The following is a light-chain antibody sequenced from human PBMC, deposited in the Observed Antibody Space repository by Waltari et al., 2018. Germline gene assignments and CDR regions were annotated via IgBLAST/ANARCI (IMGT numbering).Light chain of an antibody. CDR2: DDN. CDR1: NFETKL. CDR3: QVWDSNGDRVV. J-gene: IGLJ2*01. Sequence: YVLTQSPSVSVAPRQTAKLTGTGSNFETKLLPWYQQQPGRAPILVVYDDNDRPSGIPNRFSGSSSGSTATLTISGVEVDDEADYFCQVWDSNGDRVVFGGGTKVTVL. V-gene: IGLV3-21*02.